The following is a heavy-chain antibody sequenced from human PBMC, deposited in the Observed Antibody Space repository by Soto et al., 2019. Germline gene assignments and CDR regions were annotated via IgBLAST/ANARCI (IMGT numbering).Heavy chain of an antibody. CDR3: ARSSITLVRGADYTMDV. V-gene: IGHV1-69*01. J-gene: IGHJ6*02. D-gene: IGHD3-10*01. Sequence: QVQLVQSGAEVKKPGSSVKVSCKASGGTFSSYAISWVRQAPGQGLEWMGGIIPIFGTTNYAQKFQDRVTITADESTSTAYMELSSLRSEDTAVYYCARSSITLVRGADYTMDVWGQGTTVTVSS. CDR2: IIPIFGTT. CDR1: GGTFSSYA.